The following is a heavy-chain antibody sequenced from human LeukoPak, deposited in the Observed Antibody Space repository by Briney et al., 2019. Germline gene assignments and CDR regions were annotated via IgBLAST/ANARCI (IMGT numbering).Heavy chain of an antibody. CDR3: AHRQAGLAAAGTYYFDY. CDR2: IYWDDDK. CDR1: GFSLSTSGVG. V-gene: IGHV2-5*02. J-gene: IGHJ4*02. Sequence: SGPTLVNPTQTLTLTCTFSGFSLSTSGVGVGWIRQPPGKALEWLALIYWDDDKRYSPSLKSRLTITKDTSKNQAVLTMTNMDPVDTATYYCAHRQAGLAAAGTYYFDYWGQGTLVTVSS. D-gene: IGHD6-13*01.